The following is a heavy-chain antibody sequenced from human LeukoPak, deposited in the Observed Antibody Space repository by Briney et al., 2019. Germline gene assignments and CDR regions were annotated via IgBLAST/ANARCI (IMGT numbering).Heavy chain of an antibody. Sequence: AGGSLRLSCAASGSTFSSYSMNWVRQAPGKGLEWVSSISSSSSYIYYADSVKGRFTISRDNAKNSLYLQMNSLRAEDTAVYYCARGTGTILDPWGQGTLATVSS. CDR3: ARGTGTILDP. CDR1: GSTFSSYS. CDR2: ISSSSSYI. D-gene: IGHD1-7*01. V-gene: IGHV3-21*01. J-gene: IGHJ5*02.